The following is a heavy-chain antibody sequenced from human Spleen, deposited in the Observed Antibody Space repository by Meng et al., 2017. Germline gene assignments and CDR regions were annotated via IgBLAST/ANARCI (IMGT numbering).Heavy chain of an antibody. J-gene: IGHJ4*02. CDR1: GFSPSTSEVG. V-gene: IGHV2-5*02. Sequence: QITLKASGPTLVKPTQTLTLTCTFSGFSPSTSEVGVGWIRQPPGKALEWLALIYWDDDKRFSPSLKSRLTVTKDTSKNQVVLTMTNMDPVDTATYYCAHRRSPSQCFDYWGQGTLVTVSS. D-gene: IGHD6-6*01. CDR2: IYWDDDK. CDR3: AHRRSPSQCFDY.